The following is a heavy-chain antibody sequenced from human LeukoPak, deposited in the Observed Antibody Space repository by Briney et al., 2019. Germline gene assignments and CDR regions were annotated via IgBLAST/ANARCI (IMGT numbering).Heavy chain of an antibody. CDR3: ARRQYSGYDFDF. CDR2: IYPRDSDT. J-gene: IGHJ4*02. D-gene: IGHD5-12*01. V-gene: IGHV5-51*01. CDR1: GYIFTNYW. Sequence: GESLKISCKGSGYIFTNYWIGWVRQMPGKGLEWMGIIYPRDSDTRYSPSFQGQVTVSADKSISTAHLQWSSLEASDTAMYYCARRQYSGYDFDFWGQGTLVTVSS.